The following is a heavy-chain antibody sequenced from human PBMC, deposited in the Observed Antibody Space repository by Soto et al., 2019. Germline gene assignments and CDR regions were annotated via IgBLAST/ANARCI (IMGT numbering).Heavy chain of an antibody. J-gene: IGHJ4*02. V-gene: IGHV3-21*06. CDR3: ARDPPLSMIVVVGVDDF. CDR1: GFTFSNYG. CDR2: ISSRSTFI. Sequence: GGSLRLSCAASGFTFSNYGMNWVRQAPGKGLEWVSSISSRSTFINYADSVKGRFTISRDNDKGLVYLQMNSLRAEDTAVYYCARDPPLSMIVVVGVDDFWGQGTLVTVSS. D-gene: IGHD3-22*01.